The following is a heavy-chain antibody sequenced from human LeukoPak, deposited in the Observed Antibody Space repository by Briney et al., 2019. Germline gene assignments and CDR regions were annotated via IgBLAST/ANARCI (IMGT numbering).Heavy chain of an antibody. CDR1: GGSISSGDYH. V-gene: IGHV4-61*02. CDR2: INTSGST. Sequence: SQTLSLTCTVSGGSISSGDYHWSWIRQPAETRLEWIGRINTSGSTNYNPSLKSRVTISVDTSNNQFSLNLSSVTAADTAVYYCARMWPLPTGAFDIWGQGTRVTVSS. J-gene: IGHJ3*02. D-gene: IGHD1-26*01. CDR3: ARMWPLPTGAFDI.